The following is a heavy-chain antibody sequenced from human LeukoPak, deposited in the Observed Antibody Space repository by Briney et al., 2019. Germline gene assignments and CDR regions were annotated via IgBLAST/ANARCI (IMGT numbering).Heavy chain of an antibody. CDR3: ARDISGHHSSKGPLDY. CDR1: AFTFSSYG. Sequence: PGGSLRLSCAASAFTFSSYGMHWVRQAPGKGLEWVAYIQYDRTNEQYAHSVKGRFRISRDNSNNILYLQMNSLRAEDTAVYYCARDISGHHSSKGPLDYWGQGTLVTVSS. D-gene: IGHD6-13*01. J-gene: IGHJ4*02. V-gene: IGHV3-30*02. CDR2: IQYDRTNE.